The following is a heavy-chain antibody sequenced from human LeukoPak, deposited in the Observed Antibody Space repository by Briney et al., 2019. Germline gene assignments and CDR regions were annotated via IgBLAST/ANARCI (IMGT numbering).Heavy chain of an antibody. Sequence: GGSLRLSCAASGFTFSSYEMNWVRQAPGKGLEWVSYISSSGGTIYYADSVKGRFTISRDNAKSSLYLQMNSLRAEDTAVYYCATGDRLWSGYYYYYYYMDVWGKGTTVTVSS. CDR2: ISSSGGTI. CDR1: GFTFSSYE. CDR3: ATGDRLWSGYYYYYYYMDV. J-gene: IGHJ6*03. D-gene: IGHD3-3*01. V-gene: IGHV3-48*03.